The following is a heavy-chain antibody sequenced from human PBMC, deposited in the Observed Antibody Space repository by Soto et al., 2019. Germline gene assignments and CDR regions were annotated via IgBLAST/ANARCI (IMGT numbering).Heavy chain of an antibody. CDR2: FDPEDGET. D-gene: IGHD6-13*01. CDR1: GYTLTELS. CDR3: ATDRGGAAASHYYYGMDV. J-gene: IGHJ6*02. V-gene: IGHV1-24*01. Sequence: ASVKVSCKVSGYTLTELSMHWVRQAPGKGLEWMGGFDPEDGETIYAQKFQGRVTMTEDTSTDTAYMELSSLRSEDTAVYYCATDRGGAAASHYYYGMDVWGQGTTVTVSS.